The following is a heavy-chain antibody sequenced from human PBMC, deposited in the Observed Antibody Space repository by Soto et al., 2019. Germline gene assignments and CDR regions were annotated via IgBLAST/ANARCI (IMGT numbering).Heavy chain of an antibody. Sequence: ASVKVSCKASGYTFTSYAMNWXRXXXXXXXXWMGWINTNTGNPTYAQGFTGRFVFSLDTSVSTAYLQICSLKAEDTAVFYCARDRPSVRTAAGKANWFDPWGQGTLVTVSS. CDR1: GYTFTSYA. D-gene: IGHD6-13*01. V-gene: IGHV7-4-1*01. J-gene: IGHJ5*02. CDR2: INTNTGNP. CDR3: ARDRPSVRTAAGKANWFDP.